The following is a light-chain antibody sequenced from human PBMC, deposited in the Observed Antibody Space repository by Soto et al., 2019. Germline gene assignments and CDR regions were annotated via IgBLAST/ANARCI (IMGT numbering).Light chain of an antibody. J-gene: IGLJ2*01. Sequence: QSVLTQTPSVSGTPGQRVNISCSGSSSNIGRNYVYWYHQFPGTAPNLLIYRDNERPSGVPDRFSGSKSGTSASLAISGLRSGDEADYHCATWDDSLGGPVFGGGTKLTVL. CDR3: ATWDDSLGGPV. V-gene: IGLV1-47*01. CDR1: SSNIGRNY. CDR2: RDN.